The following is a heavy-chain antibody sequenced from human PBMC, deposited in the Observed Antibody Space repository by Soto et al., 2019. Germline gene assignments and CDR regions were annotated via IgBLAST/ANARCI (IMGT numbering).Heavy chain of an antibody. CDR2: IIPILGIA. CDR1: GGTFSSYT. V-gene: IGHV1-69*02. Sequence: SVKVSCKASGGTFSSYTISWVRQAPGQGLEWMGRIIPILGIANYAQKLQGRVTITADKSTSTAYMELSSLRSEDTAVYYCARGPQLNYWYFDLWGRGTLVTVSS. D-gene: IGHD1-1*01. CDR3: ARGPQLNYWYFDL. J-gene: IGHJ2*01.